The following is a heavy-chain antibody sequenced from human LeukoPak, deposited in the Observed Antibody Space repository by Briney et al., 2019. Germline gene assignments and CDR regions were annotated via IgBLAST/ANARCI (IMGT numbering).Heavy chain of an antibody. V-gene: IGHV3-20*04. CDR3: ARGCGSSWYFYFDY. Sequence: PGGSLRLSCAASGFTFSSYWMHWVRQAPGKGLVWVSGIKWDGGRTGYADSVKGRFTISRDNAKNSVYLQMNRLRAEDTALYYCARGCGSSWYFYFDYWGQGTLVTVSS. CDR2: IKWDGGRT. D-gene: IGHD6-13*01. CDR1: GFTFSSYW. J-gene: IGHJ4*02.